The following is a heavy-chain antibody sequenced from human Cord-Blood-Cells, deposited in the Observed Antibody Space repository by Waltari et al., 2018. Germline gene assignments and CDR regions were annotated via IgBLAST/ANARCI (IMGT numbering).Heavy chain of an antibody. CDR1: GFTFRSYG. CDR2: IWYDGSNK. V-gene: IGHV3-33*01. CDR3: ARDVFSMVENWFDP. Sequence: QVQLVESGGGVVQPGRSLRLSCAASGFTFRSYGMHWARRAPGKGLEWVAVIWYDGSNKYYADSVKGRFTISRDNSKNTLYLQMNSLRAEDTAVYYCARDVFSMVENWFDPWGQGTLVTVSS. J-gene: IGHJ5*02. D-gene: IGHD3-10*01.